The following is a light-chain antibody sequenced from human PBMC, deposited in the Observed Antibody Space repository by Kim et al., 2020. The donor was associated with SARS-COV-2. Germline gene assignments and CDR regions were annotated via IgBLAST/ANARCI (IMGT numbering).Light chain of an antibody. CDR1: QSISTY. Sequence: DIQMTQSPSSLAASVGDRVTIACRASQSISTYLNWYQQKPGKAPKLLIYAASTLQSGVPSRFSGSGSGTDFTLTISSLQPEDFATYYCQQSHTTPLLTFGGGTRWIS. V-gene: IGKV1-39*01. CDR3: QQSHTTPLLT. J-gene: IGKJ4*01. CDR2: AAS.